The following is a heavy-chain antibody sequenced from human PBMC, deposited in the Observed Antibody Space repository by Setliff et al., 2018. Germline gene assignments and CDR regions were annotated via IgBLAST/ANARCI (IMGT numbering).Heavy chain of an antibody. D-gene: IGHD5-12*01. Sequence: SETLSLTCTVSGGSIINSYYWSWIRRPAGKGLEWIGRISTSGNTNYNPSLKSRVTVSLDTSKNQFSLKLTSMTAADTAVYYCARDQWVRSPPLYLFYSMDVWGQGTTVTVSS. V-gene: IGHV4-4*07. CDR2: ISTSGNT. CDR3: ARDQWVRSPPLYLFYSMDV. CDR1: GGSIINSYY. J-gene: IGHJ6*02.